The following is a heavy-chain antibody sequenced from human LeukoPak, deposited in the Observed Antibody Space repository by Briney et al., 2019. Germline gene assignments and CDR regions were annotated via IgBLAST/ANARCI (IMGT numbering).Heavy chain of an antibody. V-gene: IGHV4-38-2*01. CDR3: ARGSGYLRY. D-gene: IGHD3-22*01. CDR2: IYHSGST. CDR1: GYSISSGYY. J-gene: IGHJ4*02. Sequence: SETLSLTCAVSGYSISSGYYWGWIRQPPGKGLEWIGSIYHSGSTNYNPSLKSRVTISVDTSKNQFSLKLSSVTAADTAVYYCARGSGYLRYWGQGTLVTVSS.